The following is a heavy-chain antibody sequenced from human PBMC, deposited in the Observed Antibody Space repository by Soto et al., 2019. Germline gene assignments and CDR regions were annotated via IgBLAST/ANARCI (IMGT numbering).Heavy chain of an antibody. CDR2: IIPIFGTA. Sequence: SVKGSSKACGGTFSSYAISWVRQAPGQGLEWMGGIIPIFGTANYAQKFQGRVAITADKSTSTAYMELSSLRSEDTAVYYCASGACRGPGYFDYWGQGTLVTVSS. J-gene: IGHJ4*02. V-gene: IGHV1-69*06. CDR3: ASGACRGPGYFDY. CDR1: GGTFSSYA. D-gene: IGHD3-10*01.